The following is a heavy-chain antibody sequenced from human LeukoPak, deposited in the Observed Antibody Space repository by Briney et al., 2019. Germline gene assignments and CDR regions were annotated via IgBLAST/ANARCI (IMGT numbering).Heavy chain of an antibody. V-gene: IGHV4-59*01. D-gene: IGHD5-24*01. CDR1: GGSISSYY. J-gene: IGHJ4*02. CDR3: ARERRDGYKVYFDY. Sequence: SETLSLTCTVSGGSISSYYWSWIRQPPGKGLEWIGYVYYSGSTNYNPSLKSRVTISVDSSKNQFSLRLSSVTAADTAVYYCARERRDGYKVYFDYWGQGTLVTVSS. CDR2: VYYSGST.